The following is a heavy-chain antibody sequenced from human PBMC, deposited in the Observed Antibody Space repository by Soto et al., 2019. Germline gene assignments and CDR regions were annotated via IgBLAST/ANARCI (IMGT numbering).Heavy chain of an antibody. CDR3: AKRGTYSPSWPFDP. CDR2: ISDSGGST. D-gene: IGHD6-13*01. J-gene: IGHJ5*02. Sequence: GGSLRLSCAASGFTFNSYAMNWVRQAPGKGLEWVSTISDSGGSTYYADSVKGRFTISRDNSKNTVYLQMNSLRAEDTAIYYCAKRGTYSPSWPFDPWGLGTLVTSPQ. CDR1: GFTFNSYA. V-gene: IGHV3-23*01.